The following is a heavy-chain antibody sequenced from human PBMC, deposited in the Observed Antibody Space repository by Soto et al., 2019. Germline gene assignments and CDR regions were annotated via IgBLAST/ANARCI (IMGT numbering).Heavy chain of an antibody. CDR1: GYSFTSYW. CDR2: IDPSDSYT. V-gene: IGHV5-10-1*01. Sequence: GESLKISCKGSGYSFTSYWISWVRQMPGKGLEWMGRIDPSDSYTNYSPSFQGHVTISADKSISTAYLQWSSLKASDTVMYYCASLRGSSWLKFDPWGQGTLVTVSS. D-gene: IGHD6-13*01. J-gene: IGHJ5*02. CDR3: ASLRGSSWLKFDP.